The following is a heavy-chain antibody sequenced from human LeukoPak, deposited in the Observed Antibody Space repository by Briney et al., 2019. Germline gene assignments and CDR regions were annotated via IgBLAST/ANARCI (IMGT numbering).Heavy chain of an antibody. CDR3: ARVYSGYDYGGFGY. V-gene: IGHV3-21*01. CDR2: ISSSSSYI. J-gene: IGHJ4*02. D-gene: IGHD5-12*01. Sequence: PGGSLRLSCAASGFTFNSYMMTWVRQAPGKGLEWVSSISSSSSYIYYADSVRGRFTISRDNAKNSMYLQMNSLSAEDTAVYYCARVYSGYDYGGFGYWGQGTLVTVSS. CDR1: GFTFNSYM.